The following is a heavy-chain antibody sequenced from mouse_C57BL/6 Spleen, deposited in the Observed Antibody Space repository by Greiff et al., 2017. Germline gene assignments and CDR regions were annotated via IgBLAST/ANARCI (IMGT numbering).Heavy chain of an antibody. V-gene: IGHV1-81*01. CDR3: ARFGTTVVANYAMDY. J-gene: IGHJ4*01. CDR2: IYPRSGNT. CDR1: GYTFTSYG. D-gene: IGHD1-1*01. Sequence: VQLQQSGAELARPGASVKLSCKASGYTFTSYGISWVKQRTGQGLEWIGEIYPRSGNTYYNEKFKGKATLTADKSSSTAYMELRSLTSEDSAVYFCARFGTTVVANYAMDYWGQGTSVTDSS.